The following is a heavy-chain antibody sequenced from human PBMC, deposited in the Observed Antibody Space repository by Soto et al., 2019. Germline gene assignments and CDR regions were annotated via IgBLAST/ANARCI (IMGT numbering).Heavy chain of an antibody. D-gene: IGHD3-22*01. J-gene: IGHJ3*02. CDR1: GYTFTGDY. Sequence: GASVKVSCKASGYTFTGDYMHWVRQAPGQGLEWMGWINPNSGGTNYAQKFQGWVTMTRDTSISTAYMELSRLRSDDTAVYYCARDLASTYYYDSSGYYYGSGAFDIWGQGTMVTVSS. CDR2: INPNSGGT. V-gene: IGHV1-2*04. CDR3: ARDLASTYYYDSSGYYYGSGAFDI.